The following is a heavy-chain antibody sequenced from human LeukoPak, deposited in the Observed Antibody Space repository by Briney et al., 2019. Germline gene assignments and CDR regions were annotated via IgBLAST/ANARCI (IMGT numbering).Heavy chain of an antibody. Sequence: PGGSLRLSCAASGFTFSSYAMSWVRQAPGKGLEWVSAISGSGGSTYYADSVKGRFTISRDNSKNTLYLQMNSLRAEDTAVYYCAKDECSSTSCYTGMFDYWGQGTLATVSS. D-gene: IGHD2-2*02. CDR2: ISGSGGST. CDR1: GFTFSSYA. V-gene: IGHV3-23*01. CDR3: AKDECSSTSCYTGMFDY. J-gene: IGHJ4*02.